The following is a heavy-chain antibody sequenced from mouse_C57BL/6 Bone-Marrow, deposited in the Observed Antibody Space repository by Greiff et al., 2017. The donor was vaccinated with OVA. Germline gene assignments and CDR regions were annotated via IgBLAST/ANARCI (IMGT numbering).Heavy chain of an antibody. J-gene: IGHJ2*01. D-gene: IGHD4-1*01. CDR2: IDPETGGT. Sequence: QVQLQQSGAELVRPGASVTLSCKASGYTFTDYEMHWVKQTPVHGLEWIGAIDPETGGTAYNQKFQGKAILTADKSSSTAYMELRSLTSEDSAVYYCTRSDWDALDYWGQGTTLTVSS. V-gene: IGHV1-15*01. CDR3: TRSDWDALDY. CDR1: GYTFTDYE.